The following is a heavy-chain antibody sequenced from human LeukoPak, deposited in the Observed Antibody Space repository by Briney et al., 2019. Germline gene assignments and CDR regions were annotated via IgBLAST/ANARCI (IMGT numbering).Heavy chain of an antibody. D-gene: IGHD3-16*02. V-gene: IGHV4-61*02. Sequence: SETLSLTCTVSGGSISSSRHYWSWIRQPAGKGLEWIGRIYPSGNTNYNPSLKSRVTISLDTSKNQFSLKLSSVTAADTAVYYCARDHPSGYDYVWGSYRFGSFDYWGQGTLVTVSS. CDR1: GGSISSSRHY. CDR2: IYPSGNT. J-gene: IGHJ4*02. CDR3: ARDHPSGYDYVWGSYRFGSFDY.